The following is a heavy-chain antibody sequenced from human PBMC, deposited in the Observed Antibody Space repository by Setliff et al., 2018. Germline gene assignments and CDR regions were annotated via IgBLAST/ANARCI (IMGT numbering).Heavy chain of an antibody. CDR3: ARGNNVDHEYFDFWAASGDSDH. J-gene: IGHJ5*02. D-gene: IGHD3-3*01. Sequence: GPTLVNPRQTLPLTCTFSGFSFPTGPVGVAWIRQPPGKAPEWLALVYWDDDKRYDPSLKSRLTIAQDTSKNQVVLTMTNMDPDDTAVYYCARGNNVDHEYFDFWAASGDSDHWGQGTLVTVSS. CDR1: GFSFPTGPVG. CDR2: VYWDDDK. V-gene: IGHV2-5*05.